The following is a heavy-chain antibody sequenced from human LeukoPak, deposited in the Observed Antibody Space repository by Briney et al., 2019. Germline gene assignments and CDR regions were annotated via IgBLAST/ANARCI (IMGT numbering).Heavy chain of an antibody. D-gene: IGHD6-6*01. V-gene: IGHV4-30-4*01. CDR1: GGSISSGDYY. J-gene: IGHJ5*02. CDR3: ASGSAARPWFDP. Sequence: SETLSLTCTVSGGSISSGDYYWSWIRQPPGKGLEWIGYIYYSGSTYYNSSLKSRVTISVDTSKNQFSLKLSSVTAADTAVYYCASGSAARPWFDPWGQGTLVTVSS. CDR2: IYYSGST.